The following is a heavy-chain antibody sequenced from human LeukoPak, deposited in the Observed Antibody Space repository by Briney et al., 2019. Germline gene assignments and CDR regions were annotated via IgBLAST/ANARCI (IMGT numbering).Heavy chain of an antibody. D-gene: IGHD5-12*01. Sequence: SETLSLTCTVSGGSISNSSYYWGWIRQPPGKGLECIGTIYYTGNTNYDPSLKSRVPISVDTSNNHFSLTLSSVTAADTAVYYCARVEDSGYDYRGWFDPWGQGTLVTVSS. CDR1: GGSISNSSYY. CDR2: IYYTGNT. J-gene: IGHJ5*02. CDR3: ARVEDSGYDYRGWFDP. V-gene: IGHV4-39*07.